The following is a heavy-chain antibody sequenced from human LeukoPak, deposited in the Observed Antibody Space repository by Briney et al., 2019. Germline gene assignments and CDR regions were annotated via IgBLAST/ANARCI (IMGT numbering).Heavy chain of an antibody. J-gene: IGHJ4*02. D-gene: IGHD2-21*01. Sequence: SETLSLTCAVYGGSFSGYYWSWIRQPPGKGLEWIGEINHSGSTNYNPSLKSRVTISVDTSKNQFSLKLSSVTAADTAVYYCARDSPNSQFDSWGQGTLVTVSS. CDR2: INHSGST. CDR1: GGSFSGYY. V-gene: IGHV4-34*01. CDR3: ARDSPNSQFDS.